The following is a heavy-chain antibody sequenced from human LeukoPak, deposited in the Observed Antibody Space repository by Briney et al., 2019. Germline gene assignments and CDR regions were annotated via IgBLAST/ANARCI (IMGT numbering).Heavy chain of an antibody. CDR2: ISYDGSNK. V-gene: IGHV3-30-3*01. J-gene: IGHJ4*02. CDR1: GFTFSSYA. CDR3: ASVTTVTY. D-gene: IGHD4-17*01. Sequence: PGGSLRLSCAASGFTFSSYAMHWVRQAPGKGLEWVAVISYDGSNKYYADSVKGRFTTSRDNAKNSLYLQMNSLRAEDTAVYYCASVTTVTYWGQGTLVTVSS.